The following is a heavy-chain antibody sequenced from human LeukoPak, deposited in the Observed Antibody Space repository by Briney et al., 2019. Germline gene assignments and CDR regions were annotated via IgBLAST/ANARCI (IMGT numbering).Heavy chain of an antibody. CDR2: ISGSGNSI. CDR1: GFAFSDYF. CDR3: AREPRLAVY. V-gene: IGHV3-11*01. J-gene: IGHJ4*01. D-gene: IGHD6-19*01. Sequence: GGSLRLSCAGSGFAFSDYFMTWIRQAPGRGLEFISYISGSGNSIVYADSVKGRFTISRDNAKNSLYLQMNSLRDEDTAVYYCAREPRLAVYWGQGTLVTVSS.